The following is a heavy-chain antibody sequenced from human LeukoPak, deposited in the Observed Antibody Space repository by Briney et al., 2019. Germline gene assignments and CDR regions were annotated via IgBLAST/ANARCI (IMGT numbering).Heavy chain of an antibody. CDR3: ARAGADIVVVPAAIGDDAFDI. D-gene: IGHD2-2*01. V-gene: IGHV3-30*04. J-gene: IGHJ3*02. Sequence: SCKASGGTFSSYAMHWVRQAPGKGLEWVAVISYDGSNKYYADSVKGRFTISRDNSKNTLYLQMNSLRAEDTAVYYCARAGADIVVVPAAIGDDAFDIWGQGTMVTVSS. CDR2: ISYDGSNK. CDR1: GGTFSSYA.